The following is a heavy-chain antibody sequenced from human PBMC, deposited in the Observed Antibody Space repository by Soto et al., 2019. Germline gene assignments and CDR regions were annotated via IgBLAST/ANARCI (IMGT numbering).Heavy chain of an antibody. D-gene: IGHD6-19*01. CDR3: ARDGGIAVAGTGNYYYYGMDA. J-gene: IGHJ6*02. CDR1: GGSVSSGSYY. Sequence: PSETLSLTCTVSGGSVSSGSYYWSWIRQPPGKGLEWIGYIYYSGSTNYNPSLKSRVTISVDTSKNQFSLKLSSVTAADTAVYYCARDGGIAVAGTGNYYYYGMDAWGQGTTVTVSS. CDR2: IYYSGST. V-gene: IGHV4-61*01.